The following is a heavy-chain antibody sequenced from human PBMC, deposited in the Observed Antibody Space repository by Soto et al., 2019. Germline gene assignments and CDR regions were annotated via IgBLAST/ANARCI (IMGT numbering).Heavy chain of an antibody. V-gene: IGHV3-30*18. CDR3: AKRGGYDFWDYYYGMDV. CDR2: ISYDGSNK. CDR1: GFTFGSYG. D-gene: IGHD3-3*01. J-gene: IGHJ6*02. Sequence: SLRLSCAASGFTFGSYGMHWVRQAPGKGLEWVAVISYDGSNKYYADSVKGRFTISRDNSKNTLYLQMNSLRAEDTAVYYCAKRGGYDFWDYYYGMDVWGQGTTVTVSS.